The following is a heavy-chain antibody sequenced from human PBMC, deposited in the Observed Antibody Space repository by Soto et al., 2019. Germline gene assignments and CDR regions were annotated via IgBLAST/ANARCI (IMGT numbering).Heavy chain of an antibody. J-gene: IGHJ4*02. D-gene: IGHD2-8*01. Sequence: QVQLVESGGGLVKPGGSLRLSCAASGFTFSNYYMSLIRQAPGKGLEWVSYISSRASTIFYADSVKGRFTISRDNVKNSLYLQMNSLRAEDTAVYYCASGTNGAFFVYWGQGILVAVSS. CDR2: ISSRASTI. CDR3: ASGTNGAFFVY. V-gene: IGHV3-11*01. CDR1: GFTFSNYY.